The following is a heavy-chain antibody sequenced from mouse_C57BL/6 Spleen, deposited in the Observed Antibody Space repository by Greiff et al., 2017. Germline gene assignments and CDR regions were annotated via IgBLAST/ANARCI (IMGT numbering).Heavy chain of an antibody. J-gene: IGHJ3*01. D-gene: IGHD2-1*01. Sequence: VQLKQSGPELVKPGASVKISCKASGYSFTGYYMNWVKQSPEKSLEWIGEINPSTGGTTYNQKFKAKATLTVDKSSSTAYMQLKSLTSEDSAVYYCAIYYGNYWFAYWGQGTLVTVSA. CDR1: GYSFTGYY. CDR3: AIYYGNYWFAY. CDR2: INPSTGGT. V-gene: IGHV1-42*01.